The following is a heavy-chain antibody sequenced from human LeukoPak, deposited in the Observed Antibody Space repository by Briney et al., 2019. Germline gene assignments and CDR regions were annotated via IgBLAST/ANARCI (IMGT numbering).Heavy chain of an antibody. D-gene: IGHD4-17*01. CDR1: GASMSHHY. J-gene: IGHJ4*02. V-gene: IGHV4-59*08. CDR2: IYQSGTT. Sequence: SETLSLPCTVSGASMSHHYWSWLRQPPGKGLEWIGYIYQSGTTNYNPSLKGRVTISVDTSRNQFFLKLTSVTAADTAVYYCARGFYGDYVFWGQGTLVFVSS. CDR3: ARGFYGDYVF.